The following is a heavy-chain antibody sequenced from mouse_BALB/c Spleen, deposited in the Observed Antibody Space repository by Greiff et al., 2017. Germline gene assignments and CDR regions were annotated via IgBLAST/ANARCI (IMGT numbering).Heavy chain of an antibody. V-gene: IGHV1S56*01. CDR1: GYTFTSYY. CDR2: IYPGNVNT. Sequence: QVQLKQSGPELVKPGASVRISCKASGYTFTSYYIHWVKQRPGQGLEWIGWIYPGNVNTKYNEKFKGKATLTADKSSSTAYMQLSSLTSEDSAVYFCASGPFAYWGQGTLVTVSA. J-gene: IGHJ3*01. CDR3: ASGPFAY.